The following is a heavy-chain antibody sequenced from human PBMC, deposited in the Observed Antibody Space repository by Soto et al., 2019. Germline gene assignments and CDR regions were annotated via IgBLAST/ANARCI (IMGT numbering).Heavy chain of an antibody. CDR3: ARDPSLYSSRPHYYYYYYGMDV. Sequence: PGGSPRLSCAAPWFTFSSYAIHWVRQAPGKGVEWGGVISYDGSNKYYADSVKGRFTISRDNSKNTLYLQMNSLSAEDTAVYYCARDPSLYSSRPHYYYYYYGMDVWGQGTTVTVSS. CDR2: ISYDGSNK. D-gene: IGHD6-13*01. CDR1: WFTFSSYA. V-gene: IGHV3-30-3*01. J-gene: IGHJ6*02.